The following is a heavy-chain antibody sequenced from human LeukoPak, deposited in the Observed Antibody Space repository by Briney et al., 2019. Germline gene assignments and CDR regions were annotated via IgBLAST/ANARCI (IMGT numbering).Heavy chain of an antibody. CDR1: GFTVSSNY. J-gene: IGHJ2*01. CDR2: IYSGGST. Sequence: GGSPRLSCAASGFTVSSNYMSWVRQAPGKGLEWVSVIYSGGSTYYADSVKGRFTISRDNSKNTLYLQVNSLRAEDTAVYYCAREVPYGYYYDSSWYFDLWGRGTLVTVSS. CDR3: AREVPYGYYYDSSWYFDL. V-gene: IGHV3-66*01. D-gene: IGHD3-22*01.